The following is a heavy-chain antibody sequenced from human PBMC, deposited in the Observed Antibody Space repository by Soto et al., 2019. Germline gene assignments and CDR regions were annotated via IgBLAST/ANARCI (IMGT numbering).Heavy chain of an antibody. J-gene: IGHJ5*02. Sequence: PSETLSLTCAVSGYSISSGYYWGWIRQPPGKGLEWIGSIYHSGSTYYNPSLKSRVTISVDTSKNQFSLKLSSVTAADTAVYYCARTYSSSSGWFDPWGQGTLVTVSS. CDR1: GYSISSGYY. V-gene: IGHV4-38-2*01. D-gene: IGHD6-6*01. CDR3: ARTYSSSSGWFDP. CDR2: IYHSGST.